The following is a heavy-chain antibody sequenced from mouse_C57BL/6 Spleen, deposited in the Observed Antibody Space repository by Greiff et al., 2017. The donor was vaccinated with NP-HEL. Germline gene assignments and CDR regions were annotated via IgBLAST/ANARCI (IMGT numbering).Heavy chain of an antibody. CDR3: ARSQGSSGSWGFAY. D-gene: IGHD3-2*02. V-gene: IGHV1-54*01. Sequence: VQLQQSGAELVRPGTSVKVSCKASGYAFTNYLIEWVKQRPGQGLEWIGVINPGSGGTNYNEKFKGKATLTADKSSSTAYMQLSSLTSEDSAVYFCARSQGSSGSWGFAYWGQGTLVTVSA. CDR1: GYAFTNYL. CDR2: INPGSGGT. J-gene: IGHJ3*01.